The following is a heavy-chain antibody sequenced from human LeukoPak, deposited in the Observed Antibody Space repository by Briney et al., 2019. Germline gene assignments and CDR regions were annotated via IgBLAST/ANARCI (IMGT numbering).Heavy chain of an antibody. Sequence: GASVKVSCKASGYTFASYGISWVRQAPGQGLEWMGWISAYNGNTNYAQKLQGRVTMTTDTSTSTAYMELSGLRSDDTAVYYCARVMRRYCSGGSCYSALVYWGQGTLVTVSS. J-gene: IGHJ4*02. D-gene: IGHD2-15*01. CDR2: ISAYNGNT. V-gene: IGHV1-18*01. CDR1: GYTFASYG. CDR3: ARVMRRYCSGGSCYSALVY.